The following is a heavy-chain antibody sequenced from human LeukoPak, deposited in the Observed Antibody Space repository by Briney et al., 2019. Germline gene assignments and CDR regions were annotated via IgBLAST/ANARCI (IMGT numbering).Heavy chain of an antibody. V-gene: IGHV4-4*02. D-gene: IGHD5-18*01. J-gene: IGHJ5*02. CDR2: VSHSGDT. CDR3: ARQSRDSFGPFDL. CDR1: GDSNDDINTCCW. Sequence: PSETLSLTCDVSGDSNDDINTCCWWTWVRQSPGKGLEWIGEVSHSGDTNYNPSLKSRVTISVDKTKDQFSLRLRSLSAADTGVYYCARQSRDSFGPFDLWGQGTLVTVSS.